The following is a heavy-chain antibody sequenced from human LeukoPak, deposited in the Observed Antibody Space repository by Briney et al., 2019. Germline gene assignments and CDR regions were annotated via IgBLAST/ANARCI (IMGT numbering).Heavy chain of an antibody. Sequence: ASVKVSCKASGYIFSTYGITWVRQAPGQGLEWMGWITAFSSGDTKYAQDFQGRVTMTTDTSTSTAYMELTSLTSDDTAVYYCARDWDPYYYDSSGYYPYDWGQGTLVTVSS. D-gene: IGHD3-22*01. J-gene: IGHJ4*02. CDR3: ARDWDPYYYDSSGYYPYD. CDR1: GYIFSTYG. V-gene: IGHV1-18*01. CDR2: ITAFSSGDT.